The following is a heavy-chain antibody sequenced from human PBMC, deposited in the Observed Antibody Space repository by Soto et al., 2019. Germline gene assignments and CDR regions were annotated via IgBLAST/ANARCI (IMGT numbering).Heavy chain of an antibody. V-gene: IGHV3-23*01. CDR2: ISGSGGST. Sequence: GGSLRLSCAASGFTFSSYAMSWVRQAPGKGLEWVSAISGSGGSTYYADSAKGRFTISRDNSKNTLYLQMNSLRAEDTAVYYCAKGGPQWLVLGYFQHWGQGTLVTVSS. CDR1: GFTFSSYA. D-gene: IGHD6-19*01. CDR3: AKGGPQWLVLGYFQH. J-gene: IGHJ1*01.